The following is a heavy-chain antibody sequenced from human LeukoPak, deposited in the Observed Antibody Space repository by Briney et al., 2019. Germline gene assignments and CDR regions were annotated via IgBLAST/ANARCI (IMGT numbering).Heavy chain of an antibody. CDR1: GYTFTGYY. CDR2: INPNSGGT. V-gene: IGHV1-2*02. J-gene: IGHJ3*02. D-gene: IGHD4-23*01. Sequence: ASVKVSCKASGYTFTGYYMHWVRQAPGQGLEWMGWINPNSGGTNYAQKFQGRVTMTRDTSISTAYMELSRLRSDDTAVYYCASAARLSTVVIMSVGAFDIWGQGTMVTASS. CDR3: ASAARLSTVVIMSVGAFDI.